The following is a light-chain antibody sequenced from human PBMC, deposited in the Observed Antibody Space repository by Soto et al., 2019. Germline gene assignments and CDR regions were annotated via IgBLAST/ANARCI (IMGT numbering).Light chain of an antibody. J-gene: IGKJ1*01. CDR3: QQYGSWT. Sequence: EIVLTQSPGTLSVSPGERATLSCRASQTISSNNLAWYQQKPGQAPSLLIYGTSSRATGIPDRFSGSGSGTDFPLTISRLEPEDSAIYSWQQYGSWTFGQGTKVEI. V-gene: IGKV3-20*01. CDR1: QTISSNN. CDR2: GTS.